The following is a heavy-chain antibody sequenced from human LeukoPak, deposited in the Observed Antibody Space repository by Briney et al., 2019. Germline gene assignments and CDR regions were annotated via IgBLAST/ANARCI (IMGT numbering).Heavy chain of an antibody. J-gene: IGHJ6*03. D-gene: IGHD4-11*01. V-gene: IGHV3-20*04. Sequence: PGGSLRLSCAASGFTFDDYGMSWVRQAPGKGLEWVSGINWNGGSTGYADSVKGRFTISRDNAKNSLYLQMNSLRAEDTALYYCARDRSVWGAVTRGYYYYMDVWGKGTTVTVSS. CDR1: GFTFDDYG. CDR2: INWNGGST. CDR3: ARDRSVWGAVTRGYYYYMDV.